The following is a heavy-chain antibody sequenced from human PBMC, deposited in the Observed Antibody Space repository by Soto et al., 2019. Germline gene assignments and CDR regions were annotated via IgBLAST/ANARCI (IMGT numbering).Heavy chain of an antibody. CDR1: GDSVTGNTAG. J-gene: IGHJ6*03. V-gene: IGHV6-1*01. CDR3: DSGLLVRGAYYVDV. CDR2: TYYRSKWYY. Sequence: PSQTLSLTCVISGDSVTGNTAGWNWIRQSPSRGLEWLGRTYYRSKWYYDYAGSVKGRMTINPDTSRNQFSLQLNSVSPEDTAVYYCDSGLLVRGAYYVDVWGKGTKGTVSS. D-gene: IGHD2-8*02.